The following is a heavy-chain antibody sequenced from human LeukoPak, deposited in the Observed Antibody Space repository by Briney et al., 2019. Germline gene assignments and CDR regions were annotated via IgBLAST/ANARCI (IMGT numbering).Heavy chain of an antibody. J-gene: IGHJ4*02. CDR3: ARGANGDYPFDY. Sequence: ASVKVSCKASGGTFSSYAISWVRQAPGQGLEWMGWMNPNSGNTGYAQKFQGRVTMTRNTSISTAYMELSSLRSEDTAVYYCARGANGDYPFDYWGQGTLVTVSS. D-gene: IGHD4-17*01. CDR1: GGTFSSYA. V-gene: IGHV1-8*02. CDR2: MNPNSGNT.